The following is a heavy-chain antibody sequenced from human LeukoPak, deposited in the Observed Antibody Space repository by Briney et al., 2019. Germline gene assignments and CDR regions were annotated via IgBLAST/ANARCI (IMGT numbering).Heavy chain of an antibody. J-gene: IGHJ4*02. CDR3: ARDSGKQAPNFDY. CDR1: GGSISSSNW. V-gene: IGHV4-4*02. D-gene: IGHD6-13*01. Sequence: SGTLSLTCAVSGGSISSSNWWSWVRQPPGKGLEWIGEIYHSGSTNYNPSLKSRVTISVDKSKNQFSLKLSSVTAADTAVYYCARDSGKQAPNFDYWGQGTLVTVSS. CDR2: IYHSGST.